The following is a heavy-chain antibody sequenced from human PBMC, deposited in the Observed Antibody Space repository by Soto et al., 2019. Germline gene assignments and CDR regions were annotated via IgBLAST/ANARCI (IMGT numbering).Heavy chain of an antibody. CDR1: GYTFSSND. D-gene: IGHD3-3*01. J-gene: IGHJ6*02. Sequence: SVKVSCKASGYTFSSNDINWGRQAPGLGLEWMGIINPSTGSTTYTQKFQGRVTMTRDTSTSTVYMELSSLRSEDTAIYYCARRAIFGVVPYFYYGMDVWGQGTTVTVSS. CDR3: ARRAIFGVVPYFYYGMDV. CDR2: INPSTGST. V-gene: IGHV1-46*01.